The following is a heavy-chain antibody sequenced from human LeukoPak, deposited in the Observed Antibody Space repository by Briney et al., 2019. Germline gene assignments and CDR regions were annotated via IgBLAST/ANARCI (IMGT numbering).Heavy chain of an antibody. CDR3: ARDLRFLEWFVGVEVPYYFDY. V-gene: IGHV3-30-3*01. J-gene: IGHJ4*02. D-gene: IGHD3-3*01. Sequence: PGGSLRLSCAASGFTVSSNYMSWVRQAPGKGLEWVAVISYDGSNKYYADSVKGRFTISRDNPKNTLYLQMNSLRAEDTAVYYCARDLRFLEWFVGVEVPYYFDYWGQGTLVTVSS. CDR1: GFTVSSNY. CDR2: ISYDGSNK.